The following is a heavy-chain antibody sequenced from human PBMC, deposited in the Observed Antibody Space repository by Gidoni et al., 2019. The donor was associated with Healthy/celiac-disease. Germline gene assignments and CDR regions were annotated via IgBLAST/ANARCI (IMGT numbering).Heavy chain of an antibody. CDR2: IYWNDDK. J-gene: IGHJ4*02. D-gene: IGHD3-22*01. CDR3: AHSMYYYDSSGYNYFDY. V-gene: IGHV2-5*01. Sequence: QITLKESGPTLVKPTQTLTLTCTFSGFSLSTSGVGVGWIRQPPGKALEWLALIYWNDDKRYSPSLKSRLTITKDTSKNQVVLTMTNMDPMDTATYYCAHSMYYYDSSGYNYFDYWGQGTLVTVSS. CDR1: GFSLSTSGVG.